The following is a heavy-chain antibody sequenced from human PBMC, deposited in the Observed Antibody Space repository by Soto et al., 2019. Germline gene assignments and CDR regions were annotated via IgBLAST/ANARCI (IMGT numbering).Heavy chain of an antibody. CDR3: ARASSTSFFRGYSGYHRSGSFVP. J-gene: IGHJ5*02. D-gene: IGHD5-12*01. CDR2: ISAYNGNT. Sequence: SVKVSCKASGYTFTSYGISWVRQAPGQGLEWMGWISAYNGNTNYAQKLQGRVTMTTDTSTSTAYMELRSLRSDDTAVYYCARASSTSFFRGYSGYHRSGSFVPWDPATLLTLST. CDR1: GYTFTSYG. V-gene: IGHV1-18*04.